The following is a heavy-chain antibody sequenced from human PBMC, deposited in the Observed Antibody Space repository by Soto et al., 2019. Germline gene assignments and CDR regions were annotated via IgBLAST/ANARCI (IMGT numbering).Heavy chain of an antibody. D-gene: IGHD3-3*01. J-gene: IGHJ6*02. CDR3: AFGFCESTSCSFSYYGMDV. Sequence: GASVKVSCKASGGPFTNYAISWVRQAPGQGLEWMGGILPIFHTPKYAQKFQARVTVTADESTRTVYMDLSSVTSEDTAIYYCAFGFCESTSCSFSYYGMDVWGQGTAVTVSS. CDR1: GGPFTNYA. V-gene: IGHV1-69*13. CDR2: ILPIFHTP.